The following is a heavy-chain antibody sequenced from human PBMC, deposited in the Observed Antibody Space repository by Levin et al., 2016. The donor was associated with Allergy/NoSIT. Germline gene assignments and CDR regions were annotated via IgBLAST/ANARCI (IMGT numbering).Heavy chain of an antibody. D-gene: IGHD2-2*01. J-gene: IGHJ4*02. V-gene: IGHV3-23*01. CDR1: GFTFSSYA. Sequence: GESLKISCAASGFTFSSYAMSWVRQAPGKGLEWVSAISGSGGSTYYADSVKGRFTISRDNSKNTLYLQMNSLRAEDTAVYYCAKDRRCSSTSCPAMRGIAALGWDYFDYWGQGTLVTVSS. CDR2: ISGSGGST. CDR3: AKDRRCSSTSCPAMRGIAALGWDYFDY.